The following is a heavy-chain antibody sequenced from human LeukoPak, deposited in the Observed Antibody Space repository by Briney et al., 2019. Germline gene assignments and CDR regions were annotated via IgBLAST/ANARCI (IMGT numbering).Heavy chain of an antibody. D-gene: IGHD6-6*01. Sequence: SETLSLTCTVSGGSISSYYWTWIRQPPGKGLEWIGHIYYSGSTNYSPSLKSRVTISVDTSKNQFSLKLSSVTAADTAVYYCARLSSLANIAARGRTWLDPWGQGSLVTVSS. CDR2: IYYSGST. CDR3: ARLSSLANIAARGRTWLDP. V-gene: IGHV4-59*01. J-gene: IGHJ5*02. CDR1: GGSISSYY.